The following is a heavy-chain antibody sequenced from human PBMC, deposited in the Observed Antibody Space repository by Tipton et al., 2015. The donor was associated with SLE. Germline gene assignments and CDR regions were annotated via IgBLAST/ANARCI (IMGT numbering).Heavy chain of an antibody. V-gene: IGHV3-30-3*01. J-gene: IGHJ4*02. Sequence: RSLRLSCSASGFTFSSYAMHWVRQAPGKGLEWVAVISYDGSNKYYADSVKGRFTISRDNSKNTLYLQMNSLRAEDTAVYYCAREDGSGWYSYWGQGTLVTVSS. D-gene: IGHD6-19*01. CDR2: ISYDGSNK. CDR3: AREDGSGWYSY. CDR1: GFTFSSYA.